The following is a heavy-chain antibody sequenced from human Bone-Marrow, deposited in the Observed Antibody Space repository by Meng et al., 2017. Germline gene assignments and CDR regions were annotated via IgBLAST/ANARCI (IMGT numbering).Heavy chain of an antibody. V-gene: IGHV3-15*01. Sequence: ELQVVESGGGLVKPGGSLSLSCVAYGGTFSSYSMNWVRQAPGKGLEWVGRIKSNSDGGTTDYAAPVKGRFTISRDDSKNTLYLQMNSLITEDTAVYFCATGAAAADHWGQGTLVTVSS. CDR3: ATGAAAADH. D-gene: IGHD6-13*01. CDR1: GGTFSSYS. J-gene: IGHJ4*02. CDR2: IKSNSDGGTT.